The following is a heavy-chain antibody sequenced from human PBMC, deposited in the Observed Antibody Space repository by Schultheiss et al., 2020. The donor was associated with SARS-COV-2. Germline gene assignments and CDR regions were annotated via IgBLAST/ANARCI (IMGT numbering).Heavy chain of an antibody. CDR1: GFTFSSYS. CDR3: AKDMWEGATPQNPAFDI. D-gene: IGHD1-26*01. J-gene: IGHJ3*02. CDR2: ISSSSSYI. Sequence: GGSLRLSCAASGFTFSSYSMNWVRQAPGKGLEWVSSISSSSSYIYYADSVKGRFTISRDNSKNTLYLQMNSLRAEDTAVYYCAKDMWEGATPQNPAFDIWGQGTMVTVSS. V-gene: IGHV3-21*01.